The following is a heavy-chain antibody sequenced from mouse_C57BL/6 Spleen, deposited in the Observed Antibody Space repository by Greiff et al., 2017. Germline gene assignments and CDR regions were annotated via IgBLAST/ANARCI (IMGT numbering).Heavy chain of an antibody. J-gene: IGHJ1*03. CDR3: ARGQSNYEWYFDV. CDR1: GFTFSSYA. Sequence: EVKLEESGGGLVKPGGSLKLSCAASGFTFSSYAISWVRQTPEKRLEWVATISAGGSYTYYPDNVKGRFTLSIDNAKNNLYLQLSHLKSEDTAMYYCARGQSNYEWYFDVWGTGNTVT. V-gene: IGHV5-4*03. D-gene: IGHD2-5*01. CDR2: ISAGGSYT.